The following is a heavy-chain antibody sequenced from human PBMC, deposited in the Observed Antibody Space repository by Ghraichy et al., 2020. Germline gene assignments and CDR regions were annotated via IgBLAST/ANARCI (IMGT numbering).Heavy chain of an antibody. D-gene: IGHD2-15*01. Sequence: GGSLRLSCAASGFTFSSYSMNWVRQAPGKGLEWVSSISSSSSYIYYADSVKGRFTISRDNAKNSLYLQMNSLRAEDTAVYYCAREREYCSGGSCYYYYGMDVWGQGTTVTVSS. V-gene: IGHV3-21*01. J-gene: IGHJ6*02. CDR1: GFTFSSYS. CDR3: AREREYCSGGSCYYYYGMDV. CDR2: ISSSSSYI.